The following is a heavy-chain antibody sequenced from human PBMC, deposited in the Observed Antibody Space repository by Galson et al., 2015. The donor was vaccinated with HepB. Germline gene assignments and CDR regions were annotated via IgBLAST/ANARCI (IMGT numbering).Heavy chain of an antibody. D-gene: IGHD3-9*01. CDR2: IWYDGSNK. V-gene: IGHV3-33*01. CDR3: AREDILTGYFFDY. Sequence: SLRLSCAASGFTFSSYGMHWVRQAPGKGLEWVAVIWYDGSNKNYADSVKGRFTISRDNSKNTLYLQMNSLRAEDTAVYYCAREDILTGYFFDYWGQGTLVTVSS. J-gene: IGHJ4*02. CDR1: GFTFSSYG.